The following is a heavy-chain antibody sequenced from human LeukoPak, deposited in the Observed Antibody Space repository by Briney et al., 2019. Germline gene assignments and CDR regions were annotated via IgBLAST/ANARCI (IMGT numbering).Heavy chain of an antibody. Sequence: PSETLSLTCTVSGYSISSGYYWGWIRQPPGKGLEWIGSIYHSGSTYYNPSLKSRVTISVDTSKNQFSLKLSSVTAADTAVYYCASTSHWGQGTLVTVSS. D-gene: IGHD2/OR15-2a*01. V-gene: IGHV4-38-2*02. CDR3: ASTSH. CDR2: IYHSGST. CDR1: GYSISSGYY. J-gene: IGHJ1*01.